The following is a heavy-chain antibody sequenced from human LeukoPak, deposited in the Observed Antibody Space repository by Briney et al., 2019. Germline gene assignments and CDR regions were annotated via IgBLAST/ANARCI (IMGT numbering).Heavy chain of an antibody. CDR3: ARDSGTTGEVKFDP. Sequence: SGTLSLTCTVSGGSISSYWSWIRQPAGKGLEWIGRIYGSGSTNYNPSLKSRVTMSLDTSKNQFSLKLSSVTAADTAMYYCARDSGTTGEVKFDPWGQGTLVTVSS. D-gene: IGHD3-10*01. CDR2: IYGSGST. J-gene: IGHJ5*02. V-gene: IGHV4-4*07. CDR1: GGSISSY.